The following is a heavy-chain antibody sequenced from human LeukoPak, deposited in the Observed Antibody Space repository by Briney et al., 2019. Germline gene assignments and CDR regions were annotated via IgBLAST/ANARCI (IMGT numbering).Heavy chain of an antibody. CDR2: FDPEDGET. CDR1: GYTLTELS. J-gene: IGHJ5*02. Sequence: GASVKVSCKVSGYTLTELSTHWVRQAPGKGLEWMGGFDPEDGETIYAQKFQGRVTTTEDTSTDTAYMELSSLRSEDTAVYYCATAYYYDSSGYRNWFDPWGQGTLVTVSS. V-gene: IGHV1-24*01. D-gene: IGHD3-22*01. CDR3: ATAYYYDSSGYRNWFDP.